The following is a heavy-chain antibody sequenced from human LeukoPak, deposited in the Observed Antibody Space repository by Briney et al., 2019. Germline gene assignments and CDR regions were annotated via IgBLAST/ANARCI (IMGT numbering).Heavy chain of an antibody. CDR3: ARVGMYYYDSSGYYSLDY. J-gene: IGHJ4*02. V-gene: IGHV4-4*02. CDR1: GGSISSSNW. D-gene: IGHD3-22*01. CDR2: IYHSGST. Sequence: SGTLSLTCAVSGGSISSSNWWSWVRQPPGKGLEWIGEIYHSGSTNYNPSLKSRVTISVDKSKNQFSLKLSSVTAADTAVYYCARVGMYYYDSSGYYSLDYWGQGTLVTVSS.